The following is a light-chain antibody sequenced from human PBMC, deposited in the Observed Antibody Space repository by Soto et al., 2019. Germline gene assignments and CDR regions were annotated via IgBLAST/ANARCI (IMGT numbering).Light chain of an antibody. Sequence: EIMLTQSPGTLSLSPGERATLSCRASQSVSSTNLAWYQQKPGQAPRLPIYGASSRATGIPDRFSGSGSGTDFTLTISRLEPEEFVVYYCQQYGSSPLLTFGGGTKVEIK. CDR2: GAS. J-gene: IGKJ4*01. CDR1: QSVSSTN. CDR3: QQYGSSPLLT. V-gene: IGKV3-20*01.